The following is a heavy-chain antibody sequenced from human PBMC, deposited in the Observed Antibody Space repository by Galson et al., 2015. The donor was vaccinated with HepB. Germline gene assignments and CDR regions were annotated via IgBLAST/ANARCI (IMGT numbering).Heavy chain of an antibody. Sequence: SVKVSCKASGGTFSSYAISWVRQAPGQGLEWMGGIIPIFGTANYAQKFQGRVTITADESTSTAYMELSSLRSEDTAVYYCARDDEDKSKMGATVPFGMDVWGQGTTVTVSS. CDR1: GGTFSSYA. J-gene: IGHJ6*02. D-gene: IGHD1-26*01. CDR3: ARDDEDKSKMGATVPFGMDV. V-gene: IGHV1-69*13. CDR2: IIPIFGTA.